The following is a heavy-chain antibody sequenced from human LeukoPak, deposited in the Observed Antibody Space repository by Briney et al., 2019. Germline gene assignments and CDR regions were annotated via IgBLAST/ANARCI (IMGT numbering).Heavy chain of an antibody. Sequence: ASVKVSCKASGYTFTGYDLHGVRQAPGQGLEWMGRINLNGGGTNYAQKFQGRVTMTRDTSISTAYMELSRLRSDDTAVYYCARVFGDYANYFDYWGQGTLVTVSS. CDR2: INLNGGGT. CDR3: ARVFGDYANYFDY. J-gene: IGHJ4*02. V-gene: IGHV1-2*06. D-gene: IGHD4-17*01. CDR1: GYTFTGYD.